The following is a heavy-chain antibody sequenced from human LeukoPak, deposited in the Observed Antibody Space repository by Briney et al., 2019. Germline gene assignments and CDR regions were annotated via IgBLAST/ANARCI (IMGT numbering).Heavy chain of an antibody. CDR1: GFTFSSYA. D-gene: IGHD7-27*01. V-gene: IGHV3-23*01. J-gene: IGHJ6*03. CDR3: AKGETGDIRAYYYYMDV. CDR2: ISGSGRST. Sequence: HPGGSLRLSCAASGFTFSSYAMSWVRQAPGKGLEWVSAISGSGRSTYYADSVKGRFTISRDHSKNTLYLQMNSLRAEDTAVYYCAKGETGDIRAYYYYMDVWGKGTTVTVSS.